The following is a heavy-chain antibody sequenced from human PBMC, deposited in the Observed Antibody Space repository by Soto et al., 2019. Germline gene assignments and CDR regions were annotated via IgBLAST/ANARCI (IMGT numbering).Heavy chain of an antibody. V-gene: IGHV3-23*01. Sequence: EVQLLESGGALEHPGGSLRLSCAAAGFAFSTYAMSWVRQAPGKGLEWVSVISGSGGSSYYAASVKGRFTISRDNSKNTLFLQMNGLRAEDTAVYYCAKVTKRAAAGRYEYYKYGMYVWGQGTTVTVSS. CDR3: AKVTKRAAAGRYEYYKYGMYV. CDR2: ISGSGGSS. D-gene: IGHD6-13*01. J-gene: IGHJ6*02. CDR1: GFAFSTYA.